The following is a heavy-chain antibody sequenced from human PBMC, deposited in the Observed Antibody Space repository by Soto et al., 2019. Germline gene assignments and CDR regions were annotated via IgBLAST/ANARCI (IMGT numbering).Heavy chain of an antibody. CDR3: ARDHRIFLSYYYYGMDV. V-gene: IGHV3-30-3*01. CDR1: GFTFSRFS. CDR2: ISYDGSNT. Sequence: QVQLVESGGGVVQPGRSLTLSCAASGFTFSRFSMHWVRQAPGKGLAWVAVISYDGSNTHYAESVNGRFNISRDDSKNTVFLQMNNLRGEDSAVYYCARDHRIFLSYYYYGMDVWGQGTTVSVSS. J-gene: IGHJ6*02. D-gene: IGHD3-3*01.